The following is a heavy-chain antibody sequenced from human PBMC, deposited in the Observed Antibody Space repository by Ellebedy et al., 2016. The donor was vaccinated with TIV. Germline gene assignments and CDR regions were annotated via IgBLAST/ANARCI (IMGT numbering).Heavy chain of an antibody. V-gene: IGHV1-24*01. D-gene: IGHD4-17*01. Sequence: ASVKVSCXVSGYTLTELSMHWVRQAPGKELEWMGGFDPEDGETIYAQKFQGRVTMTEDTSTDTAYMELSSLRSEDTAVYYCATEPLSATVTTYALFAFDIWGQGTMVTVSS. J-gene: IGHJ3*02. CDR1: GYTLTELS. CDR2: FDPEDGET. CDR3: ATEPLSATVTTYALFAFDI.